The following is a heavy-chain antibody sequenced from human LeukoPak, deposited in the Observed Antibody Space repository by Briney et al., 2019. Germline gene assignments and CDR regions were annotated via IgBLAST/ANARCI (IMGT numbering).Heavy chain of an antibody. CDR3: ARGNYPYYFDY. CDR1: GGSISSYY. D-gene: IGHD4-11*01. J-gene: IGHJ4*02. CDR2: IYTSGSS. Sequence: MTSETLSLTCTVSGGSISSYYWSWIRQPAGKGLEWIGRIYTSGSSNYNPSLKGRVTMSVDTSKNQFSLKLSSVTAADTAVYYCARGNYPYYFDYWGQGTLVTVSS. V-gene: IGHV4-4*07.